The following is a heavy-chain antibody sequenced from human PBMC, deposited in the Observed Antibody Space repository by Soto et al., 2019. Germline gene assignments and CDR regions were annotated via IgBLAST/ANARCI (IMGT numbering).Heavy chain of an antibody. J-gene: IGHJ5*02. D-gene: IGHD2-15*01. CDR1: GFTFSGST. CDR3: TTLYCSGGSCYP. Sequence: EVQLVESGGGLVQPGGSLKLPCAASGFTFSGSTMHWVRQAAGKGLEWVGCIRSKANNYATAYAAPVKGRFTISRDVSKNTAYLQMNSLKTEDTTVYYCTTLYCSGGSCYPWGQGTLVTVSS. CDR2: IRSKANNYAT. V-gene: IGHV3-73*01.